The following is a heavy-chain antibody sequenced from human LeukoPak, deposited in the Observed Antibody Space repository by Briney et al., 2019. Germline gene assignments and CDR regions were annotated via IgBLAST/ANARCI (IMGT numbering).Heavy chain of an antibody. CDR2: TYYSGNT. Sequence: SETLSLTCTVSGGSISSYYWSWIRHPPAKGLEWIGYTYYSGNTNYNPSLKSRITISVDTYKHQFSLELRSVTAADTAVYYCARLGTNYGDYRFAFWGQGTLVTVSS. J-gene: IGHJ4*02. D-gene: IGHD4-17*01. CDR3: ARLGTNYGDYRFAF. V-gene: IGHV4-59*12. CDR1: GGSISSYY.